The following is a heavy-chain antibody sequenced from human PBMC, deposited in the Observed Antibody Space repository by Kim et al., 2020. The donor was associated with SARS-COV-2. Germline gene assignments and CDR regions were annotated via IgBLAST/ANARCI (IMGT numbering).Heavy chain of an antibody. J-gene: IGHJ4*02. D-gene: IGHD3-10*01. CDR3: ARYYYGSGSYRALDY. Sequence: DSWKGRFTSSRDNAKNSLYLQMNSLRDEDTAVYYCARYYYGSGSYRALDYWGQGTLVTVSS. V-gene: IGHV3-48*02.